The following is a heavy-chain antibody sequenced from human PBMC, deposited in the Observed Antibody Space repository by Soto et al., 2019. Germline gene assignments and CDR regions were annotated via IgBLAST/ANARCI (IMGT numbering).Heavy chain of an antibody. J-gene: IGHJ6*02. V-gene: IGHV4-39*01. CDR1: GGSVSSSSHY. Sequence: SETLSLTCTVSGGSVSSSSHYWGWIRQPPEKGLEWIGSIYYSGSTYYNPSLKSRVTISVDTSKNQFSLKLSSVTAADTAVYYCARPGGSTVTTDYYYGMDVWGQGTTVTVSS. CDR2: IYYSGST. CDR3: ARPGGSTVTTDYYYGMDV. D-gene: IGHD4-4*01.